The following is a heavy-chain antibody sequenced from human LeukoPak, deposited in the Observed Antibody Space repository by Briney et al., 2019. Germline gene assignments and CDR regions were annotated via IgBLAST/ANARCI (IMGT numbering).Heavy chain of an antibody. CDR3: ASQVTVTTDFSDY. Sequence: ASVKVSCKASGYTFTSYDINWVRQATGQGLEWKGWMNPNSGNTGYAQKFQGRVTMTRNTSISTAYMELSSLRSEDTAVYYCASQVTVTTDFSDYWGQGTLVTVSS. V-gene: IGHV1-8*01. D-gene: IGHD4-17*01. CDR2: MNPNSGNT. J-gene: IGHJ4*02. CDR1: GYTFTSYD.